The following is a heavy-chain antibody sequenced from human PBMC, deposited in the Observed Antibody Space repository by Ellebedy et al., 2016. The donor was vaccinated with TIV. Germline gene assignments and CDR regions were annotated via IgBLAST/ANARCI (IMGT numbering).Heavy chain of an antibody. V-gene: IGHV3-33*08. Sequence: GESLKISXAASGFTFSSYSMNWVRQAPGKGLEWVAVIWYDGSNKYYADSVKGRFTISRDNSKNTLYLQMNSLRAEDTAVYYCARKATEWLDYWGQGTLVTVSS. CDR2: IWYDGSNK. CDR3: ARKATEWLDY. J-gene: IGHJ4*02. D-gene: IGHD3-3*01. CDR1: GFTFSSYS.